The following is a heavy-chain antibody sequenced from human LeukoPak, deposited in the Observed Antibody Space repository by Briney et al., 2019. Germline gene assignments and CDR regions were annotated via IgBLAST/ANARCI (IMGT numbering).Heavy chain of an antibody. D-gene: IGHD5-18*01. Sequence: SETLSLTCAVYGGSFSGYYWSWIRQPPGKGLEWIGEINHSGSTNYNPSLKSRVTISVDTSKNQFSLKLSSVTAADTAVYYCARHGNSYPFYYFDYWGQGTLVTVSS. CDR3: ARHGNSYPFYYFDY. CDR2: INHSGST. J-gene: IGHJ4*02. CDR1: GGSFSGYY. V-gene: IGHV4-34*01.